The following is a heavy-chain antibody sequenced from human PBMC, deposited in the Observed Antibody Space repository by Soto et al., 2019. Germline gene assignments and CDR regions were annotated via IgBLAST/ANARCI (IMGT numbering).Heavy chain of an antibody. CDR3: ARGPRVVVVAAIYGGPTFDY. V-gene: IGHV4-34*01. D-gene: IGHD2-15*01. CDR1: GGSFSGYY. CDR2: INHSGST. Sequence: SETLSLTCAVYGGSFSGYYWSWIRQPPGKGLEWIGEINHSGSTNYNPSLKSRVTISVDTSKNQFSLKLSSVTAADTAVYYCARGPRVVVVAAIYGGPTFDYWGQGTLVTVSS. J-gene: IGHJ4*02.